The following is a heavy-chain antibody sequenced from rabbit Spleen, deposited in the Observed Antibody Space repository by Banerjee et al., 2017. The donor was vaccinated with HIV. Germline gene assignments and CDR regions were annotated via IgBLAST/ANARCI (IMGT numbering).Heavy chain of an antibody. V-gene: IGHV1S7*01. J-gene: IGHJ4*01. D-gene: IGHD8-1*01. CDR1: GIDFTKYY. CDR2: IYGAKGST. Sequence: QLTETGGGLVQPGGSLTLSCKASGIDFTKYYITWVRQAPGKGLEWIGIIYGAKGSTDYASWVNGRFTISSDNAQSTVDLKMTSLTVADTATYFCARDAGRGDYIDGVFNLWGPGTLVTVS. CDR3: ARDAGRGDYIDGVFNL.